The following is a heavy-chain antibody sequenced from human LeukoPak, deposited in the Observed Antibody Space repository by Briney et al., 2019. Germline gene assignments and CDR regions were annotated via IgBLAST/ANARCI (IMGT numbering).Heavy chain of an antibody. CDR2: INSDGSST. D-gene: IGHD3-22*01. CDR1: GFTFSSYW. J-gene: IGHJ4*02. CDR3: ASGSLMYYYDSSGRPFDY. V-gene: IGHV3-74*01. Sequence: PGGSLRLSCAASGFTFSSYWMHWVRQAPGKGLVWVSRINSDGSSTSYADSVKGRFTFSRDNAKNTLYLQMNSLRAEDTAVYYCASGSLMYYYDSSGRPFDYWGQGTLVTVSS.